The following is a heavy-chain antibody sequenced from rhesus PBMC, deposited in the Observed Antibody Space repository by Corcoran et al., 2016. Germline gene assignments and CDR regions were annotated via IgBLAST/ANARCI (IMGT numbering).Heavy chain of an antibody. J-gene: IGHJ4*01. V-gene: IGHV4-65*01. CDR1: GGSVSSSNW. CDR2: ISGSSGST. CDR3: ARDSTAGTVADY. D-gene: IGHD5-24*01. Sequence: QVQLQESGPGLVKPSETLSLTCAVSGGSVSSSNWWSWIRQPPGKGLEWIGYISGSSGSTYYNPSLKSRVTISTATSKNQFSLKLSSVTAADTAVYYCARDSTAGTVADYWGQGVLVTVSS.